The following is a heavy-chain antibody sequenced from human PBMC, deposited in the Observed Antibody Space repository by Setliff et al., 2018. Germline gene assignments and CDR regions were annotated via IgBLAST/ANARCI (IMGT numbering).Heavy chain of an antibody. J-gene: IGHJ5*02. CDR3: ARDYPGPDH. D-gene: IGHD3-16*02. V-gene: IGHV3-11*04. CDR1: GFTFSDYY. CDR2: ISGSGYTI. Sequence: GGSLSLSCAASGFTFSDYYMSWIRQAPGKGLEWVSYISGSGYTIYYADSVKGRFTISRDNAMNSLYLQMNSLRGEDTAVYYCARDYPGPDHWGQGTLVTVSS.